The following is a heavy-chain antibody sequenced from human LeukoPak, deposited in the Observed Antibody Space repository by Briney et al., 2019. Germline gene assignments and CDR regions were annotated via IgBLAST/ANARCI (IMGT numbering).Heavy chain of an antibody. J-gene: IGHJ4*02. CDR3: ARRDLVAAAGSDY. D-gene: IGHD6-13*01. Sequence: ASVKVSCKASGYTLTGYYMHWVRQAPGQGLEWMGWINPNSGGTNYAQKFQGRVTMTRDTSISTAYMELSRLRSDDTAVYYCARRDLVAAAGSDYWGQGTLVTVSS. CDR2: INPNSGGT. CDR1: GYTLTGYY. V-gene: IGHV1-2*02.